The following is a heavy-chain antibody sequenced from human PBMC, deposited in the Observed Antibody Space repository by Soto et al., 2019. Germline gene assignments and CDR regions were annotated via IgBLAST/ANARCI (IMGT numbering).Heavy chain of an antibody. D-gene: IGHD2-21*02. Sequence: SGPTLVNPTQTRTLTCTFSGLSLRTRLMCGSWIRQPPGKSMEWLALFDWDDEKYYSTSLKTRLTISKDTSKNQVVLTMTNMDPVDTATYYCAGATGGDCKNGLDVWGQGTTVTVSS. V-gene: IGHV2-70*12. CDR2: FDWDDEK. CDR1: GLSLRTRLMC. CDR3: AGATGGDCKNGLDV. J-gene: IGHJ6*01.